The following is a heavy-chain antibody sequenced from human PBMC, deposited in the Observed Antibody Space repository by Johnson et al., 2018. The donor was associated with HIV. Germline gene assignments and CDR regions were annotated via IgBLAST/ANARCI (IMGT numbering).Heavy chain of an antibody. CDR1: GFTFSSYG. J-gene: IGHJ3*02. Sequence: VQLVESGGGVVQPGRSLRLSCAASGFTFSSYGMHWVRPAPGKGLEWVAVISYDGSNKYYADSVKGRFTISRDNSKNTLYLQMNSLRAEDTAVYYCAREAITMARGRAFDIWGQGTMVTVS. D-gene: IGHD3-10*01. CDR3: AREAITMARGRAFDI. CDR2: ISYDGSNK. V-gene: IGHV3-30*03.